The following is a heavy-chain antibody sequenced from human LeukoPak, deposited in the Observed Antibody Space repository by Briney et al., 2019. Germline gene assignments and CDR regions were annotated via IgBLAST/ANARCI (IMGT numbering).Heavy chain of an antibody. V-gene: IGHV3-23*01. D-gene: IGHD6-19*01. CDR2: IIGSGTST. Sequence: GGSLRLSCAASGFTFSNYAMKWVRQAPGKVLEWVSTIIGSGTSTYYPDSVKGRFTISRDTYKNTVSLQMNSLRAEDTAVYYCAGDKTTGGWYEFDYWGQGTLVTVSS. CDR3: AGDKTTGGWYEFDY. J-gene: IGHJ4*02. CDR1: GFTFSNYA.